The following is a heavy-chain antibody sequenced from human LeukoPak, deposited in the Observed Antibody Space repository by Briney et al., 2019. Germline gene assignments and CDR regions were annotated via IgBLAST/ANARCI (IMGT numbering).Heavy chain of an antibody. D-gene: IGHD3-22*01. J-gene: IGHJ4*02. CDR3: AKDLYYDSSGYQFDY. CDR1: GFTFSNYG. V-gene: IGHV3-23*01. CDR2: ISGGGGNT. Sequence: GGSLRLSCAASGFTFSNYGLSWVRQAPGKGLEWVSGISGGGGNTYYADSVKGRFTISRDNSKNTLYLQMNSLGADDTAVYYCAKDLYYDSSGYQFDYWGQGTLVTVSS.